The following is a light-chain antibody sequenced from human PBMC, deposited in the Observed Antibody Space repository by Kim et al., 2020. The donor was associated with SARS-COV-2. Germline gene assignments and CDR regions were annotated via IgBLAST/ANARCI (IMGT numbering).Light chain of an antibody. J-gene: IGKJ1*01. Sequence: LAPGERATLSCRASRSISSYLAWYQQKPGQPPRLLIYDASDRATGIPVRFSGSGSETDFTLTISSLEPEDCAVYYCQQRGNWPWTFGQGTKVDIK. CDR2: DAS. CDR1: RSISSY. V-gene: IGKV3-11*01. CDR3: QQRGNWPWT.